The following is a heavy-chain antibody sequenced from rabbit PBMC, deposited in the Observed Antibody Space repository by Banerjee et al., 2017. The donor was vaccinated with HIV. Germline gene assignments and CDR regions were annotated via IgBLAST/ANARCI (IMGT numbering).Heavy chain of an antibody. CDR1: GFSFSSSYY. D-gene: IGHD4-2*01. V-gene: IGHV1S45*01. J-gene: IGHJ4*01. Sequence: QQQLEESGGGLVQPEGSLTLTCTASGFSFSSSYYMCWVRQAPGKGLEWIACIYAGSSGSTYYASWAKGRFTISKTSSTTVTLQMTSLTAADTATYFCARDAFYAGDYYAFNLWGPGTLVTVS. CDR2: IYAGSSGST. CDR3: ARDAFYAGDYYAFNL.